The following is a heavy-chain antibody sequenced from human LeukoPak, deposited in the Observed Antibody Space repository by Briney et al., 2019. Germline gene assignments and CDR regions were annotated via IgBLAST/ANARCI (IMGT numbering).Heavy chain of an antibody. V-gene: IGHV1-69*13. CDR2: IIPIFGTA. Sequence: ASVKVSCKASGGTFSSYAISWVRQAPGQGLEWMGGIIPIFGTANYAQKFQGRVTITADESTSTAYMELSSLRSEDTAVYYCARAAEQWLPPLDYWGQGTLVTVSS. CDR1: GGTFSSYA. CDR3: ARAAEQWLPPLDY. D-gene: IGHD6-19*01. J-gene: IGHJ4*02.